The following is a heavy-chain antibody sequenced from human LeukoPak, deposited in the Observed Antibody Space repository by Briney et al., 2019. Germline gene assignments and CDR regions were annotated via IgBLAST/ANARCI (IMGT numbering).Heavy chain of an antibody. CDR3: ARGSSGYYYRSYFDY. V-gene: IGHV1-2*02. J-gene: IGHJ4*02. D-gene: IGHD3-22*01. CDR2: INPNSGGT. CDR1: GYTFTGYY. Sequence: GASVKVSCKASGYTFTGYYMHWVRQAPGQGLEWMGWINPNSGGTNYAQKFQGRVTMTRDTSISTAYMELSRLRSDDTAVYYCARGSSGYYYRSYFDYWGQGTLDTVSS.